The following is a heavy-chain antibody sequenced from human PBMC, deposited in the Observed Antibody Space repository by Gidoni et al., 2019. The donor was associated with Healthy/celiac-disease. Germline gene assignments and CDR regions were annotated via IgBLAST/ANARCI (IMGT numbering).Heavy chain of an antibody. J-gene: IGHJ4*02. D-gene: IGHD6-19*01. CDR3: ANGGLRVAGIDY. Sequence: EVQLLESGGGLVQHGGSLRLSCAASGFTFSSYAMSWVRQAPGKGLEWVSAISGSGGSTYYADSVKCRFTISRDNSKNTLYLQMTSLRAEDTAVYYCANGGLRVAGIDYWGQGTLVTVSS. V-gene: IGHV3-23*01. CDR1: GFTFSSYA. CDR2: ISGSGGST.